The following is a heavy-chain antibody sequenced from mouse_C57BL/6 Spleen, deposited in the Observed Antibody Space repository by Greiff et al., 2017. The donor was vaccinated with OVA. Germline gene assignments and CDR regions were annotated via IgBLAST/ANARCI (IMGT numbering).Heavy chain of an antibody. V-gene: IGHV1-22*01. J-gene: IGHJ2*01. CDR1: GYTFTDYN. D-gene: IGHD2-4*01. CDR2: INPNNGGT. CDR3: ASWGYDYDPGYYFDY. Sequence: VQLQQSGPELVKPGASVKMSCKASGYTFTDYNMHWVKQSHGKSLEWIGYINPNNGGTSYNQKFKGKATLTVNKSSSTAYMELRSLTSEDSAVYYCASWGYDYDPGYYFDYWGQGTTLTVSS.